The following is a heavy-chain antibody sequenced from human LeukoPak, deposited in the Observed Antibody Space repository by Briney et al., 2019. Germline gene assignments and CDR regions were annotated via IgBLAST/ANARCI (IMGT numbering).Heavy chain of an antibody. J-gene: IGHJ6*03. CDR2: IYYSGTT. CDR3: ARQVSDYYYHYMDV. V-gene: IGHV4-39*01. CDR1: GGSIISSTYY. Sequence: SETLSLTCTVSGGSIISSTYYWGWVRQSPGKGLEWIGNIYYSGTTYYNPSLRSRVTISEDTSRNRFSLMLSSVTAADTAIYYCARQVSDYYYHYMDVWGEGTTVIVSS.